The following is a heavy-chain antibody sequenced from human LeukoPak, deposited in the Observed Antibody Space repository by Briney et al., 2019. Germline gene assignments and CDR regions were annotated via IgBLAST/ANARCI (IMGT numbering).Heavy chain of an antibody. D-gene: IGHD5-18*01. V-gene: IGHV3-74*01. J-gene: IGHJ4*02. CDR2: INTDGSTI. Sequence: PGGSLRLSCAASGFTFSDCLMHWVRQAPGKGLEWVSRINTDGSTINYADSVKGRFTVSRDNAKNTMHLQMNSLRAEDSAVYYCARALGYSYGYGIYWGQGTLVTVSS. CDR1: GFTFSDCL. CDR3: ARALGYSYGYGIY.